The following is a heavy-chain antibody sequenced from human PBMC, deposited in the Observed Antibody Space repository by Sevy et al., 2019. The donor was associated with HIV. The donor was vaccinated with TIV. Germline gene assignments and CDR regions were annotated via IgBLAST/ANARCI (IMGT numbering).Heavy chain of an antibody. CDR3: AKDFTGYNGMDV. Sequence: GGSPRLSCVVSGISFTTSGMHWVRQAPGKGLEWVAVISYHGRDKFYAESVKGRSTISRDNSKNMLYLQINSLRAEDTAVYYCAKDFTGYNGMDVWGQGTMVTVSS. CDR1: GISFTTSG. V-gene: IGHV3-30*18. CDR2: ISYHGRDK. J-gene: IGHJ6*02. D-gene: IGHD3-9*01.